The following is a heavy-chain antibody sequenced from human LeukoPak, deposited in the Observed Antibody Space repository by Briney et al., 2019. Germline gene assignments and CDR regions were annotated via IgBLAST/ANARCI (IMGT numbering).Heavy chain of an antibody. CDR1: GCTFTSHW. V-gene: IGHV5-51*01. Sequence: GESLQISCKGSGCTFTSHWIGWVRQMPGKGLEWMGIIYPGDSDTRYSPSFQGQVAISADKSISTAYLHWSSLKASDTAIYYCARHTSLYNGMDVWGQGTTVTVSS. CDR2: IYPGDSDT. J-gene: IGHJ6*02. CDR3: ARHTSLYNGMDV.